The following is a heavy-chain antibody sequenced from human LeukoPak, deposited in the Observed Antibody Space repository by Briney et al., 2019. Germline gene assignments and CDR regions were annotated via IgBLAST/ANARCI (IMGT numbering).Heavy chain of an antibody. CDR2: VYYSGST. CDR3: ARSKSFDYGDYGWFVY. CDR1: GGSISSYY. Sequence: SETLSLTCTVSGGSISSYYWSWIRQPPGKGLEWIGYVYYSGSTNHNPSLKSRVTISVDTSKNQFSLNLTSVTAADTAVYFCARSKSFDYGDYGWFVYWGQGTLVTVS. V-gene: IGHV4-59*08. D-gene: IGHD4-17*01. J-gene: IGHJ4*02.